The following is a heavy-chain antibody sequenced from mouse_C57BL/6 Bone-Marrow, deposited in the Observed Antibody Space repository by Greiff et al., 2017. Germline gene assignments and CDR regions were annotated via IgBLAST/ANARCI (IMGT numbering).Heavy chain of an antibody. V-gene: IGHV5-17*01. CDR2: ISSGSSTI. Sequence: EVKLVESGGGLVKPGGSLKLSCAASGFTFSDYGMHWVRQAPEKGLEWVAYISSGSSTIYYADTVKGRFTISRDNAKNTLFLQMTRLRSEDTAMYYCARGVCYAMDYWGQGTSVTVSS. CDR3: ARGVCYAMDY. J-gene: IGHJ4*01. CDR1: GFTFSDYG.